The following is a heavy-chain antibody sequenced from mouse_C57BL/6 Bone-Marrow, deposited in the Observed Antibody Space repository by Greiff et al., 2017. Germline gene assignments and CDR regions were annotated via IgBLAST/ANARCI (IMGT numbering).Heavy chain of an antibody. CDR2: IYPGDGDT. D-gene: IGHD1-2*01. J-gene: IGHJ3*01. CDR1: GYAFSSSW. CDR3: ARGYPLFAY. Sequence: VQLQQSGPELVKPGASVKISCKASGYAFSSSWMNWVKQRPGKGLEWIGRIYPGDGDTNYNGKFKGKATLTADKSSSTAYMQLSSLTSEDSAVYFCARGYPLFAYWGQGTLVTVSA. V-gene: IGHV1-82*01.